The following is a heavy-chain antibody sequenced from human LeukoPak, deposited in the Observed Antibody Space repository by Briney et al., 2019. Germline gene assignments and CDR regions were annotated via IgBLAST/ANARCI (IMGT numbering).Heavy chain of an antibody. Sequence: GGSLRLSCAASGFTFSDYWMSWVRQAPGKGLKWVANIKPDGTEKYYVESVKGRFTVSRDNAKNSLFLQMNSLRVEDTAVYYCAGSFSAGDYWGQGNLVTVSS. CDR3: AGSFSAGDY. CDR1: GFTFSDYW. D-gene: IGHD6-13*01. J-gene: IGHJ4*02. V-gene: IGHV3-7*01. CDR2: IKPDGTEK.